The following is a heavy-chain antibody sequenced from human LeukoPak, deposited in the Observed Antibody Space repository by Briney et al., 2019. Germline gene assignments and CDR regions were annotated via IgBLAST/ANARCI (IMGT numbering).Heavy chain of an antibody. D-gene: IGHD6-19*01. CDR1: GFTFSTYA. CDR2: ISSNGGST. J-gene: IGHJ4*02. Sequence: GGSLRLSCAASGFTFSTYAMHWVSQAPGKGLESVSAISSNGGSTYYANSVKGRFTISRDNSKNTLYLQMGSLRAEDTAVYYCARDSYSSGVFDYWGQGTLVTVSS. CDR3: ARDSYSSGVFDY. V-gene: IGHV3-64*01.